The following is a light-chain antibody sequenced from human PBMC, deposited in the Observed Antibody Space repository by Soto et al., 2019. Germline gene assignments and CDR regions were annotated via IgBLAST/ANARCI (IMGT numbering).Light chain of an antibody. Sequence: AIQMTQSPSSVSASVGDRVTITCRASRSISNELGWYQQKPGTAPNLRLYSASSLQSGVPSRFSGSGSGSDFILTISGLQPEDFATYFCLEDFTYHRTVGQRPKV. V-gene: IGKV1-6*01. CDR3: LEDFTYHRT. CDR1: RSISNE. CDR2: SAS. J-gene: IGKJ1*01.